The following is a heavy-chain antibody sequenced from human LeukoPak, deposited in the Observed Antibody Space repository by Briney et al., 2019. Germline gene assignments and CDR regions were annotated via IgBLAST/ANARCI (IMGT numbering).Heavy chain of an antibody. J-gene: IGHJ4*02. V-gene: IGHV3-11*03. CDR1: GFISSDYY. CDR3: AKWTTGYFDY. CDR2: ITSSSTSYT. Sequence: PGGSLRLSCAASGFISSDYYMSWLRQAPGKGLEWISYITSSSTSYTNYADSVKGRFTISRDNSKNTLYLQMNSLRAEDTAVYYCAKWTTGYFDYWGQGTLVTVSS. D-gene: IGHD4-17*01.